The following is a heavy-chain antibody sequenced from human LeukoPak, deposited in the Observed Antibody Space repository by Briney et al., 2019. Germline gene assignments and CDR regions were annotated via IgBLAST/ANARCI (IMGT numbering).Heavy chain of an antibody. J-gene: IGHJ4*02. D-gene: IGHD6-13*01. CDR3: ARVSWLYYFDY. CDR2: ISSDGSNK. Sequence: GGSLRLSCAASGFTFSIYAMHWVRQAPGKGLEWVAFISSDGSNKYYADSVKGRFTISRDNSKNTLYLQMNSLRDEDTAVYYCARVSWLYYFDYWGQGTLVTVSS. V-gene: IGHV3-30-3*01. CDR1: GFTFSIYA.